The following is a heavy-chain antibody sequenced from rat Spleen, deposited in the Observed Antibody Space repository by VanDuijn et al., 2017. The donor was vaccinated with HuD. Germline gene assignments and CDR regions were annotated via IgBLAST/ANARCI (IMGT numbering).Heavy chain of an antibody. D-gene: IGHD1-11*01. J-gene: IGHJ2*01. CDR2: ISPSGGTT. V-gene: IGHV5S23*01. CDR1: GFSFSNYD. CDR3: TRGYYFDC. Sequence: EVQLVESGGGLVQPGRSLKLSCTASGFSFSNYDMTWVRQAPTKGLEWVASISPSGGTTYYRDSVKGRFTVSRDNAKSTLYLQMDSLRSEDTATYYCTRGYYFDCWGRGVMVTVSS.